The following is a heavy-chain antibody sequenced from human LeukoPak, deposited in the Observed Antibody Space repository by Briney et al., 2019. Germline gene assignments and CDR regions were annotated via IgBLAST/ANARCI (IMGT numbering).Heavy chain of an antibody. CDR3: ARARGGEAFDI. V-gene: IGHV4-61*02. CDR1: GGSISSGSYY. Sequence: SETLSLTCTVSGGSISSGSYYWSCIRQPAGKGLECIGRIYTSGSTNYNPSLKSRVTISVDTSKHQFSLKLSSVTAADTAVYYCARARGGEAFDIWGQGTMVTVSS. CDR2: IYTSGST. J-gene: IGHJ3*02. D-gene: IGHD3-10*01.